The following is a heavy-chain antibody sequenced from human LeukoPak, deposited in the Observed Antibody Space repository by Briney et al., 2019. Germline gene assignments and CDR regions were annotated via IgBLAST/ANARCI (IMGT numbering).Heavy chain of an antibody. CDR2: ISSSSSYI. Sequence: GGSLRLPCAASGFTFSSYSMNWVRQAPGKGLGWVSSISSSSSYIYYADSVKGRFTISRDNAKNSLYLQMNSLRAEDTAVYYCARDFRFNIDYWGQGTLVTVSS. CDR1: GFTFSSYS. J-gene: IGHJ4*02. V-gene: IGHV3-21*01. D-gene: IGHD2/OR15-2a*01. CDR3: ARDFRFNIDY.